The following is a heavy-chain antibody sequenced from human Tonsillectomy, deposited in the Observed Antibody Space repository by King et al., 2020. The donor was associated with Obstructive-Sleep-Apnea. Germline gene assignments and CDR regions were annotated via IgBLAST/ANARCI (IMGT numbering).Heavy chain of an antibody. Sequence: TLKESGPTLVKPTQTLTLTCTFSGFSLSTSGVGVGWIRQPPGKALEWLALIYWDDVKLYSPSLKSRLTITKDTSKNQVALTMTNMDPVDTATYYCAHRRGWTYYFDYWGQGTLVTVSS. D-gene: IGHD3/OR15-3a*01. CDR3: AHRRGWTYYFDY. CDR2: IYWDDVK. V-gene: IGHV2-5*02. CDR1: GFSLSTSGVG. J-gene: IGHJ4*02.